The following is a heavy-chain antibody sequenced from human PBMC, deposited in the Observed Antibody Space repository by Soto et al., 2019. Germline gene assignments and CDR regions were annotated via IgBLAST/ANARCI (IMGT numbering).Heavy chain of an antibody. Sequence: SETLSLTCTVSGGSISSGGYYWSWIRQHPGKGLEWIGYIYYSGSTYYNPSLKSRVTISVDTSKNQFSLKLSSVTAADTAVYYCAASCVGCGGFNYYGLDVWGQGTTVT. CDR2: IYYSGST. CDR3: AASCVGCGGFNYYGLDV. V-gene: IGHV4-31*03. D-gene: IGHD2-21*01. CDR1: GGSISSGGYY. J-gene: IGHJ6*02.